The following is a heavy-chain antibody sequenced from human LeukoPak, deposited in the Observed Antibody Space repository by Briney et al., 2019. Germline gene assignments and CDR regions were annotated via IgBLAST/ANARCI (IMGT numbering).Heavy chain of an antibody. Sequence: ASVKVSCKASGYTFTSYGISWVRQAPGQGLEWMGWISAYNGNTNYAQKLQGRVTMTTDTSTSTAYMELRSLRSDDTAVYYCARGGPWGYSYGRARMDVGGKGTTVTVSS. V-gene: IGHV1-18*04. D-gene: IGHD5-18*01. CDR2: ISAYNGNT. CDR3: ARGGPWGYSYGRARMDV. J-gene: IGHJ6*04. CDR1: GYTFTSYG.